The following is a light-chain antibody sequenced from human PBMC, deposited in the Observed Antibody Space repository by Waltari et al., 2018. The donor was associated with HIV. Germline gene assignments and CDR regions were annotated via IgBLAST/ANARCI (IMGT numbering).Light chain of an antibody. V-gene: IGLV3-10*01. Sequence: SYELTHPPSLSLSPGQTASITCPGDAWPNKYAYWYQQKPGLAPVLVIYEDSKRPSRIPARSTGSSSGTMATLTISGAQVEDEADYYCYSTDSSGNHRVFGGGTKLTVL. CDR1: AWPNKY. CDR3: YSTDSSGNHRV. CDR2: EDS. J-gene: IGLJ3*02.